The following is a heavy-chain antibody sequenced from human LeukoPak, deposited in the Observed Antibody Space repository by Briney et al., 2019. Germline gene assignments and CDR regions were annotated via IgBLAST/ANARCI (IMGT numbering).Heavy chain of an antibody. CDR3: ARDLQARVALYSLDF. Sequence: VASVKVSCKASGYTFSTYYMHWVRQAPGQGLEWMGIINPDSGSTNYAQSFQGRVTMNRDTSTSTVYMELSSLRSEDTAVYYCARDLQARVALYSLDFWGQGTLVTVSS. J-gene: IGHJ4*02. V-gene: IGHV1-46*01. CDR1: GYTFSTYY. D-gene: IGHD2-21*01. CDR2: INPDSGST.